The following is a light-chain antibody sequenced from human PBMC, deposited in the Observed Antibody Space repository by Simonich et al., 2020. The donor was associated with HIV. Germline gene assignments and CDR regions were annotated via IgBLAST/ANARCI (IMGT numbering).Light chain of an antibody. CDR2: WAS. V-gene: IGKV4-1*01. Sequence: DIVMTQSPDSLAVSLGERATINCKSSQILLYRSNNKNSLVWYQQKPGQPPKLLIYWASTRESGVPDRFSGSGSGTDFTLKISRVEAEDVGIYYCMQGTHWPPWTFGQGTKVEIK. J-gene: IGKJ1*01. CDR1: QILLYRSNNKNS. CDR3: MQGTHWPPWT.